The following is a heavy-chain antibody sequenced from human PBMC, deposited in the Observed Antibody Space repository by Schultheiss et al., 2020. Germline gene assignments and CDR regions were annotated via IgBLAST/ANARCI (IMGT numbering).Heavy chain of an antibody. CDR3: ARVSSTDMVMFGY. CDR1: GFTFSSYA. D-gene: IGHD3-10*02. CDR2: ISGSGGST. J-gene: IGHJ4*02. V-gene: IGHV3-23*01. Sequence: GGSLRLSCAASGFTFSSYAMSWVRQAPGKGLEWVSAISGSGGSTYYADSVKGRFTISRDNAKNSLYLQMNSLRAEDTAVYYCARVSSTDMVMFGYWGQGTLVTVSS.